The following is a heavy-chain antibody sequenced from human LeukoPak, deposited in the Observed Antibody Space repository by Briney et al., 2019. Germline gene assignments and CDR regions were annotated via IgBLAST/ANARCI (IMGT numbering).Heavy chain of an antibody. CDR2: ISSNGGST. CDR3: PRARGSYRPYYLDN. J-gene: IGHJ4*02. D-gene: IGHD1-26*01. CDR1: GSGFSSYA. Sequence: PGGSLRLSCAASGSGFSSYAMHWVRQAPGKGLEYVSAISSNGGSTYYANSVKDRFIISRDDSKNALYLQMGSLRAEDMAVYYCPRARGSYRPYYLDNWGKGTLVTVSS. V-gene: IGHV3-64*01.